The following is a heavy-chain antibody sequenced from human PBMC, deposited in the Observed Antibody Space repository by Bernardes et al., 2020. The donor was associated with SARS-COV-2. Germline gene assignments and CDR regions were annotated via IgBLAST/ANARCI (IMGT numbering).Heavy chain of an antibody. V-gene: IGHV3-33*01. CDR3: ARDQERGITIFGADYGIDV. J-gene: IGHJ6*02. Sequence: GGSLRLSCAASGFTFSSYGMHWVRQAPGKGLEWVAVIWYDGSNKYYADSVKGRFTISRDNSKNTLYLQMNSLRAEDTAVYYCARDQERGITIFGADYGIDVWGQGTTVTVSS. D-gene: IGHD3-3*01. CDR1: GFTFSSYG. CDR2: IWYDGSNK.